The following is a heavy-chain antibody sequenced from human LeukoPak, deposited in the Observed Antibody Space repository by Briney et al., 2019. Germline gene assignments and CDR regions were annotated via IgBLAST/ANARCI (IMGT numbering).Heavy chain of an antibody. D-gene: IGHD6-19*01. CDR2: ISGRGRYT. CDR3: ARGRGSGWYDAFDI. J-gene: IGHJ3*02. V-gene: IGHV3-23*01. Sequence: GGSLRLSCAASGFTFSSYAMSWVRQAPGKGLEWVSAISGRGRYTYYTDSVKGRLTISRDNSKNTLYVQMNSLRAEDTAVYYCARGRGSGWYDAFDIWGQGTMVTVSS. CDR1: GFTFSSYA.